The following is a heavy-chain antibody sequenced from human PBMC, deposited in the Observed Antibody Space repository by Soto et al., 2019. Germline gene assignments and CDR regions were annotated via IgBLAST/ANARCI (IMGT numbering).Heavy chain of an antibody. CDR1: GFTFSSYA. CDR3: VGQGGSRGGWYFDY. CDR2: ISYDGTYK. V-gene: IGHV3-30*03. J-gene: IGHJ4*02. D-gene: IGHD6-13*01. Sequence: QVQLVESGGGVVQPGESLRLSCAASGFTFSSYAMHWVRQTPGKGLEWVAAISYDGTYKYHVDSVKGRVTISRDNSKNDLYLQLNSLRPEDTAVYACVGQGGSRGGWYFDYWGQGSLVTVSS.